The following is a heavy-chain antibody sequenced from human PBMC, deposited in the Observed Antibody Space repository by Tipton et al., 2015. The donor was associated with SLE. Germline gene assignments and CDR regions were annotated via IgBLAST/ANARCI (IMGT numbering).Heavy chain of an antibody. V-gene: IGHV3-21*03. CDR1: GFTFNDYT. Sequence: SLRLSCAASGFTFNDYTMNWVRQAPGKGLEWISSISSIASYIYYADSVKGRFIISRDNAKNSLYLQMNSLRAEDTGVYYCAKDHTTGWPYYFDSWGQGALVAVSS. J-gene: IGHJ4*02. CDR3: AKDHTTGWPYYFDS. D-gene: IGHD6-19*01. CDR2: ISSIASYI.